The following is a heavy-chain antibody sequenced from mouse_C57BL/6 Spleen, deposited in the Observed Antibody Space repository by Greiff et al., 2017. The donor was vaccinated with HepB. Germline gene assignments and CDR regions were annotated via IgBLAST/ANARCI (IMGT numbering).Heavy chain of an antibody. Sequence: VQVVESGAELAKPGASVKLSCKASGYTFTSYWMHWVKQRPGQGLEWIGYINPSSGYTKYNQKFKDKSTLTADKSSSTAYMQLSSLTYEDSAVYYCARLGLLWDAMDYWGQGTSVTVSS. J-gene: IGHJ4*01. D-gene: IGHD2-10*01. CDR2: INPSSGYT. CDR1: GYTFTSYW. V-gene: IGHV1-7*01. CDR3: ARLGLLWDAMDY.